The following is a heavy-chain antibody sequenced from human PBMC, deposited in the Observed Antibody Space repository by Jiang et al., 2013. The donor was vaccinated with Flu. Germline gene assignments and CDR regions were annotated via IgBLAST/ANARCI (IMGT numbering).Heavy chain of an antibody. D-gene: IGHD2-15*01. J-gene: IGHJ4*01. CDR1: GDSVSSNRVT. Sequence: SQTLSLTCAISGDSVSSNRVTWTWIRQSPSRGLEWLGRTYYRSHWNYDYAVSVRGRMTITPDTSKSQFSLQLNSITPEDTAVYFCVRLVGNSWFDYWDQGILVTVSS. CDR3: VRLVGNSWFDY. CDR2: TYYRSHWNY. V-gene: IGHV6-1*01.